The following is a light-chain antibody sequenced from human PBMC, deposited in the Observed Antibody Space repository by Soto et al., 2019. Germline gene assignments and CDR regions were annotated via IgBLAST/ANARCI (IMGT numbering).Light chain of an antibody. Sequence: QSVLTQPPSVSGAPGQRVTISCTGSSSNIGAGHALHWYQHLPGAAPKLLMYGNSDRPSGVPDRSSGSKSGTSASLAITGLQPEDEADYYCQSYDDSLSGWVFGGGTKLTVL. V-gene: IGLV1-40*01. J-gene: IGLJ3*02. CDR3: QSYDDSLSGWV. CDR2: GNS. CDR1: SSNIGAGHA.